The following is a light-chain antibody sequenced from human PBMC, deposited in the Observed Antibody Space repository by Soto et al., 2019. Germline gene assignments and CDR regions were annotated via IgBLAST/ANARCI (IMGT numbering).Light chain of an antibody. J-gene: IGLJ2*01. CDR3: SSYRSSTTVA. Sequence: QSALTQPASVSGSPGQAITISCTGTSSDVGGYNYVSWYQQHPGKAPKLILYDVSNRPSGVSNRFSGSKSGNTASLTISGLQAEDAADYYCSSYRSSTTVAFGGGTKLTVL. V-gene: IGLV2-14*03. CDR2: DVS. CDR1: SSDVGGYNY.